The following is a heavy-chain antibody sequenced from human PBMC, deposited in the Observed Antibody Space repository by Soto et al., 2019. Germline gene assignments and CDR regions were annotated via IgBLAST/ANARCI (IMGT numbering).Heavy chain of an antibody. V-gene: IGHV4-34*01. Sequence: QVQLQQWGAGLLKPSETLSLTCAVYGGSFSGYYWSWIRQPPGKGLEWIGEINHSGSTNYNPSLKSRVTISLDTSKNQFSLKLSSVTAADTAVYYCARGRGVTMIVVAYNWFDPWGQGTLVTVSS. D-gene: IGHD3-22*01. CDR3: ARGRGVTMIVVAYNWFDP. CDR2: INHSGST. CDR1: GGSFSGYY. J-gene: IGHJ5*02.